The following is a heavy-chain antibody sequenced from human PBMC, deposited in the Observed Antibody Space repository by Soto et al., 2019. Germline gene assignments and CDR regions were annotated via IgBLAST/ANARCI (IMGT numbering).Heavy chain of an antibody. Sequence: GSLRLSCAASGFIFRSYGVHWVRQAPGKGLEWVAVISHDGSKAYYADAVNGRFTISRDNAKNTVYLQMNSLRAEDTAVYYCAKQGIEVAGTDYFDYWGQGAQVTVSS. J-gene: IGHJ4*02. V-gene: IGHV3-30*18. CDR1: GFIFRSYG. D-gene: IGHD6-19*01. CDR3: AKQGIEVAGTDYFDY. CDR2: ISHDGSKA.